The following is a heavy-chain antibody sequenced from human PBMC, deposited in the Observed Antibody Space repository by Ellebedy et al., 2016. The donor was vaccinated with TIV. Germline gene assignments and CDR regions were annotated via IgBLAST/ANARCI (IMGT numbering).Heavy chain of an antibody. CDR2: IYYTGTT. Sequence: SETLSLTCTVSGDSISGSYWNWIRQPPGRGLEWIGCIYYTGTTYYNPSLKSRVTISLDTSKNQFSLKVNSVTAADTAVYYCARTNAFDIWGRGTMVTASS. CDR1: GDSISGSY. CDR3: ARTNAFDI. J-gene: IGHJ3*02. V-gene: IGHV4-59*01.